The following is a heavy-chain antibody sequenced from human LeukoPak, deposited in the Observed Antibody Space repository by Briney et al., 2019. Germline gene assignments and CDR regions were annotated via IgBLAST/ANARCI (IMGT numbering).Heavy chain of an antibody. D-gene: IGHD3-22*01. CDR2: ISSESGTK. CDR1: GFSFTSHS. CDR3: ARDVHDYDSSGYYRFDY. V-gene: IGHV3-48*04. J-gene: IGHJ4*02. Sequence: GGSLKLSCVASGFSFTSHSMNWVRQDPGKGLEWVSYISSESGTKYHTDSVKGRFTISRDNAKNSLYLQMNSLRAEDTAVYYCARDVHDYDSSGYYRFDYWGQGTVVTVSS.